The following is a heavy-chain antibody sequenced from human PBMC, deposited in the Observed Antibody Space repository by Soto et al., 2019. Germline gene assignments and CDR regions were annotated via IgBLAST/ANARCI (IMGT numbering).Heavy chain of an antibody. J-gene: IGHJ6*02. CDR3: ARVGSSWYLGMDV. D-gene: IGHD6-13*01. Sequence: QVQLQESGPGLVKPSETLSLTCTVSGGSISNYYWSWIRQPPGMGLEWIGYIYYTGSTNYNPSLKSRVTISVDTSKNQFSLKLSSVIAADTAVYYCARVGSSWYLGMDVWGQGTTVTVSS. CDR2: IYYTGST. V-gene: IGHV4-59*01. CDR1: GGSISNYY.